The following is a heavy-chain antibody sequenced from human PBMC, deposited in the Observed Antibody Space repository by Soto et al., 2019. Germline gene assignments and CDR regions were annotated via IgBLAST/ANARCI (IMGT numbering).Heavy chain of an antibody. CDR1: GGSFSGYY. D-gene: IGHD3-9*01. CDR2: INDRGSI. V-gene: IGHV4-34*01. CDR3: ARESHDILTGPPWVWYFDL. Sequence: QVQLQQWGAGPLRPLETLSLTCGVSGGSFSGYYWAWIRQSQGKGLEWIGEINDRGSIHYNPSLKSRVSISVDTSKNHYSLKLRSVTAADTAVYYCARESHDILTGPPWVWYFDLWGRGTLVTVSS. J-gene: IGHJ2*01.